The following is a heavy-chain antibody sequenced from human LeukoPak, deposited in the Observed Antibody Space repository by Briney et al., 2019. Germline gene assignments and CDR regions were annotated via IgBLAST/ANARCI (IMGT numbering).Heavy chain of an antibody. CDR1: GFTFNNYA. D-gene: IGHD5-24*01. CDR3: ARALMLGDGYNHLYFDY. V-gene: IGHV3-23*01. Sequence: PGGSLRLSCAASGFTFNNYAMSWVRQAPGKGLEWVSGISGSGGSTYYADSVKGRFTISRDNSKNTLYLQMNSLRVEDTAVYYCARALMLGDGYNHLYFDYWGQGTLVTVSS. CDR2: ISGSGGST. J-gene: IGHJ4*02.